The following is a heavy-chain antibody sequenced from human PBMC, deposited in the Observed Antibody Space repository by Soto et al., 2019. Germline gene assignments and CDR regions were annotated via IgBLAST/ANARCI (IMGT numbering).Heavy chain of an antibody. J-gene: IGHJ2*01. CDR1: GGTFSSYA. CDR3: ATPGMQQLSMRDRRRYFDL. D-gene: IGHD6-13*01. Sequence: QVQLVQSGSEVNKPGSSVKVSCKASGGTFSSYAISWVRQAPGQGLEWMGGIIPIVGTANYAQKIQGRDTITADESTSTAYMELSSRRSEDTAVYYCATPGMQQLSMRDRRRYFDLWGRGTLVTVSS. CDR2: IIPIVGTA. V-gene: IGHV1-69*12.